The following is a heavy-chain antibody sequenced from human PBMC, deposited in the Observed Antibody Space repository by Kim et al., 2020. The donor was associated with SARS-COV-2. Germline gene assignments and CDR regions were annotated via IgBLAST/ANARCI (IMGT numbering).Heavy chain of an antibody. D-gene: IGHD2-8*02. Sequence: GGSLRLSCAASGFAFRRYAMHWVRQAPGRGLEWVAVISGDGRSEYFADSVKCRFTISRDSYKNTVDLVMNGLRAEDTAVYYCSRCDGGVGAYYGMDVWG. CDR1: GFAFRRYA. CDR2: ISGDGRSE. V-gene: IGHV3-33*05. CDR3: SRCDGGVGAYYGMDV. J-gene: IGHJ6*02.